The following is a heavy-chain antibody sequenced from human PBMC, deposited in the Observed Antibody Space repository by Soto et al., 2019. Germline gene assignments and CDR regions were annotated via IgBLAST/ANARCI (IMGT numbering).Heavy chain of an antibody. CDR2: INHSGST. CDR3: ARGSAYCSSTSCYSVPQVYYMDV. V-gene: IGHV4-34*01. CDR1: GGSFSGYY. D-gene: IGHD2-2*01. J-gene: IGHJ6*03. Sequence: QVQLQQWGAGLLKPSETLSLTCAVYGGSFSGYYWSWIHQPPGKGLEWIGEINHSGSTNYNPSLKSRVTISVDTSKNQFSLKLSSVTAADTAVYYCARGSAYCSSTSCYSVPQVYYMDVWGKGTTVTVSS.